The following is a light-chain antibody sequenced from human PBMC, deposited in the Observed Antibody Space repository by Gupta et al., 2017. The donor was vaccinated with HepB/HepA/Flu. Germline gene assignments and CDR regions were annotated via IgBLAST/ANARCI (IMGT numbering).Light chain of an antibody. CDR3: QQKDNSPCS. CDR1: QSIRSRY. CDR2: GAS. V-gene: IGKV3-20*01. Sequence: IVLTQSPGTLSLSPGERATLSCRASQSIRSRYLAWYQQKPGQAPRLLIYGASSRATGIPDRFSGSGSGTDFTLTISRLEPEDFAVYYCQQKDNSPCSFGQGTNLEIK. J-gene: IGKJ2*04.